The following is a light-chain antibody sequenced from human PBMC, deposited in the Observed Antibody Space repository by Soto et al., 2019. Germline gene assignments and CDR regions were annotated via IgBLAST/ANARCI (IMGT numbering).Light chain of an antibody. V-gene: IGLV2-14*01. Sequence: QSALTQPASVSGTPGQSITISCTGTSSDVGGYNYVSWYQQHPGKAPKLMIYEVGNRPSGVSNRFSASKSGNTASLTISGLQAEDEADYYCSSYTSSTTRVFGTGTQVTVL. J-gene: IGLJ1*01. CDR3: SSYTSSTTRV. CDR1: SSDVGGYNY. CDR2: EVG.